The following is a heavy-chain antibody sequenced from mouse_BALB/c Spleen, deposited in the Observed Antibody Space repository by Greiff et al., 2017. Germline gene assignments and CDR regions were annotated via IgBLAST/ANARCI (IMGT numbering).Heavy chain of an antibody. CDR2: IDPSDSDT. V-gene: IGHV1S127*01. CDR3: TRNDYDRAWLTY. Sequence: QVQLQQPGAELVKPGASVKMSCKASGYTFTSYWMHWVKQRPGQGLEWIGVIDPSDSDTSYNQKFKGKATLTVDTSSSTAYMQLSSLTSEDSAVYYCTRNDYDRAWLTYWGQGTLVTVSA. CDR1: GYTFTSYW. D-gene: IGHD2-4*01. J-gene: IGHJ3*01.